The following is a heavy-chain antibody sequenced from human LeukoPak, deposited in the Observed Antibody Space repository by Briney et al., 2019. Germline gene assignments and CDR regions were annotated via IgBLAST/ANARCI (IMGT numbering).Heavy chain of an antibody. CDR3: ARANSYDSSGHYYEFDY. CDR1: GGSIIST. J-gene: IGHJ4*02. V-gene: IGHV4-4*07. CDR2: ISTSGST. Sequence: PSETLSLTCAVSGGSIISTIRWSWVRQPAGKGLEWIGRISTSGSTNYNPSLKSRVTMSVDTSKNQFSVKLTSVTAADTAVYYCARANSYDSSGHYYEFDYWGQGTLVTVSS. D-gene: IGHD3-22*01.